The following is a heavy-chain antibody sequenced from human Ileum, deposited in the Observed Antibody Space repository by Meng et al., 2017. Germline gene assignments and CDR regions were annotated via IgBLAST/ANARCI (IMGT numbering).Heavy chain of an antibody. Sequence: VPLAESAPGLVNPPQTLSLTCTVSGGSIRSDNYFWSWIRQVPGKGLEWIAYIHHNGGAYYNPSLKSRVTISVDTSKNQFSLSLISVTAADTAVYFCAREVNIAADSDGFDIWGLGTMVTVSS. V-gene: IGHV4-31*03. CDR1: GGSIRSDNYF. CDR2: IHHNGGA. D-gene: IGHD6-6*01. CDR3: AREVNIAADSDGFDI. J-gene: IGHJ3*02.